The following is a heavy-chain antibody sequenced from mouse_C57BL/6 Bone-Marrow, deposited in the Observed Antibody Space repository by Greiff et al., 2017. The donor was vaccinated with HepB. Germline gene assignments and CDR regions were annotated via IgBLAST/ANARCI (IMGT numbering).Heavy chain of an antibody. V-gene: IGHV1-82*01. D-gene: IGHD1-1*01. CDR2: IYPGDGDT. CDR1: GYAFSSSW. J-gene: IGHJ1*03. Sequence: QVQLKESGPELVKPGASVKISCKASGYAFSSSWMNWVKQRPGKGLEWIGRIYPGDGDTNYNGKFKGKATLTADKSSSTAYMQLSSLTSEDSAVYFCARLIYYYGSSYGYFDVWGTGTTVTVSS. CDR3: ARLIYYYGSSYGYFDV.